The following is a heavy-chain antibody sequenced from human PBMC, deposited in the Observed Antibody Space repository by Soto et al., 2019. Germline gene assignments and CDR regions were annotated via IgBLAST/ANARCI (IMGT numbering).Heavy chain of an antibody. Sequence: GASVKVSCKASGFTFSNYGLNWVRQAPGQGLEWMGWVSANNGHTNYAQNLQGRVSMTTDTSTSTAYMELRGLTFDDTAIYYCARGDSTDCSNGVCSFFYNHDMDVWGQGTTVTVSS. V-gene: IGHV1-18*01. CDR3: ARGDSTDCSNGVCSFFYNHDMDV. CDR2: VSANNGHT. CDR1: GFTFSNYG. J-gene: IGHJ6*02. D-gene: IGHD2-8*01.